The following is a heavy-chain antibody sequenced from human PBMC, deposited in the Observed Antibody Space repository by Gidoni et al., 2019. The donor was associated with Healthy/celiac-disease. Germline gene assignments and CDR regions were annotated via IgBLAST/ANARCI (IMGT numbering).Heavy chain of an antibody. J-gene: IGHJ4*02. CDR3: ANWGGSSGYYSN. CDR1: GVSISSSNW. D-gene: IGHD3-22*01. Sequence: QLQLQESCPGLVTPSGTLSLPSAFSGVSISSSNWWSWVRQPPGKGLEWIGEIYHSGSTNYNPSLKSRVTISVDKSKNQFSMKLSSVTAADTAVYYCANWGGSSGYYSNWGQGTLVTVSS. CDR2: IYHSGST. V-gene: IGHV4-4*02.